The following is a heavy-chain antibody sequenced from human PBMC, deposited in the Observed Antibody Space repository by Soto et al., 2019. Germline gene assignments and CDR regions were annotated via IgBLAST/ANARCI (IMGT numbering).Heavy chain of an antibody. CDR2: IYYDGSNE. V-gene: IGHV3-33*01. D-gene: IGHD1-26*01. Sequence: QVQLVESGGGVVQPGRSLRLSCAASGFTFSHHGMHWVRQAPGKGLEWVARIYYDGSNEYYADSVKGRFTISRDNSKNTVDLQMNSLRVEDTAVYYCARGRGSGSFYQLDYWGQGTLVTGSS. CDR1: GFTFSHHG. J-gene: IGHJ4*02. CDR3: ARGRGSGSFYQLDY.